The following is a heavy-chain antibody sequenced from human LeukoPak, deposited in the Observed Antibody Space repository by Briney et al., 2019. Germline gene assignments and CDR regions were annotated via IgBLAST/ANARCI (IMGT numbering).Heavy chain of an antibody. CDR1: GYTFTSNY. Sequence: PGASVKVSCKASGYTFTSNYIHWVRQAPGQGLEWMGRINPNSGDTSSAQKFQGRVTMTRDTSISTAYMELSRLRSDDTAVYYCARDRIGCGSSSCYVDYWGQGTLVTVSS. V-gene: IGHV1-2*06. J-gene: IGHJ4*02. CDR2: INPNSGDT. D-gene: IGHD2-2*01. CDR3: ARDRIGCGSSSCYVDY.